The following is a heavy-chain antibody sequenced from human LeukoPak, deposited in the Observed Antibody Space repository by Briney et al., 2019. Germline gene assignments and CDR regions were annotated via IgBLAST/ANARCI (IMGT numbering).Heavy chain of an antibody. CDR1: GFTFSSYA. V-gene: IGHV3-23*01. D-gene: IGHD6-6*01. CDR2: ISGSGGNT. Sequence: GGSLRLSCAASGFTFSSYAMSWVRQAPGKGLEWVSAISGSGGNTYYADSVKGRFTISRDNSKNTPYLQMNGLRAEDTAVYYCANQAFEYSSSSQLWGQGTLVTVSS. J-gene: IGHJ1*01. CDR3: ANQAFEYSSSSQL.